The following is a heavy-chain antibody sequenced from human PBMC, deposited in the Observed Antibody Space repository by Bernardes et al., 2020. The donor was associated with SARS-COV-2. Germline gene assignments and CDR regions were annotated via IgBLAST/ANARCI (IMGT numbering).Heavy chain of an antibody. CDR2: ISSDGKNK. V-gene: IGHV3-30*18. Sequence: GGSLRLSCAASGFTFSTYGMHWVRQAPGKGLEWVALISSDGKNKYYAESVKGRATVSRDTSKSTLYLQMNSLRAEDTAVYYCAKDSLKGVVPAAIGYWGQGTLVTVSS. CDR1: GFTFSTYG. D-gene: IGHD2-2*01. J-gene: IGHJ4*02. CDR3: AKDSLKGVVPAAIGY.